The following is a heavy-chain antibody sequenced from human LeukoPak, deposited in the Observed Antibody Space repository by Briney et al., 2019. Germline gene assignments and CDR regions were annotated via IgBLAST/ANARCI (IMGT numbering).Heavy chain of an antibody. D-gene: IGHD1-26*01. J-gene: IGHJ4*02. V-gene: IGHV4-31*03. Sequence: PSETLSRTCTVSGGSINSGGYYWSWIRQHPGKGLEWIGYIYYSGSTYYNPSLKSRVTISIDTSKNQFSLKLSSVTAADTAVYYSASTGIVGATFDYWGQGTLVTVSS. CDR2: IYYSGST. CDR3: ASTGIVGATFDY. CDR1: GGSINSGGYY.